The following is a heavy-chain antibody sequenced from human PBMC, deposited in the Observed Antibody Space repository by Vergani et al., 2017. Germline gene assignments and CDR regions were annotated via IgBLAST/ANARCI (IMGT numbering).Heavy chain of an antibody. V-gene: IGHV1-3*01. CDR1: GSTFTSYA. D-gene: IGHD1-26*01. J-gene: IGHJ4*02. Sequence: QVQLVQSGAEVKKPGASVKVSCKASGSTFTSYAMHWVRQAPGQRLEWMGWINAGNGNTKYSQKFQGRVTITRDTSASTAYMELSSLRSEDTAVYYCARAPFWELQGWAWDYWGQGTLVTVSS. CDR3: ARAPFWELQGWAWDY. CDR2: INAGNGNT.